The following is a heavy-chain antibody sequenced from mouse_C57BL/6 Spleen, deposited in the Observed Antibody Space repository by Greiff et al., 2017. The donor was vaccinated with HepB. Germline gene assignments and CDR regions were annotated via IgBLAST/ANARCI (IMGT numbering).Heavy chain of an antibody. CDR2: IYPGDGDT. D-gene: IGHD1-1*01. CDR1: GYAFSSYW. CDR3: AREEVRGAMDY. V-gene: IGHV1-80*01. J-gene: IGHJ4*01. Sequence: VQLQQSGAELVKPGASVKISCKASGYAFSSYWMNWVKQRPGKGLEWIGQIYPGDGDTNYNGKFKGKATLAADKSSSTAYMQLSSLTSEDSAVYFCAREEVRGAMDYWGQGTSVTVSS.